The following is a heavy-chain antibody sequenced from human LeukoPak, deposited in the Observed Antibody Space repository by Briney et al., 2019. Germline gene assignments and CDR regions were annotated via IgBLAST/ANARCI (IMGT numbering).Heavy chain of an antibody. Sequence: GASVKVSCKASGYTFTSYGISWVRQAPGQGLEWMGWISAYNGNTNYAQKLQGRVTMTTDTSTSTAYMELRSLRSDDTAVYYCARKYSGYDLDYYYYGMDVWGQGTTVTVSS. V-gene: IGHV1-18*01. J-gene: IGHJ6*02. CDR1: GYTFTSYG. CDR2: ISAYNGNT. CDR3: ARKYSGYDLDYYYYGMDV. D-gene: IGHD5-12*01.